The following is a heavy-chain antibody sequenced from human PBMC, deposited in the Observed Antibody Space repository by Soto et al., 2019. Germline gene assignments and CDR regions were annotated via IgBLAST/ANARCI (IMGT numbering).Heavy chain of an antibody. CDR3: ARERVVVITPGYYYGMDV. CDR1: GFTFSSYS. Sequence: GGSLRLSCAASGFTFSSYSMNWVRQAPGKGLEWVSYISSSSSTIYYADSVKGRFTISRDNAKNSLYLQMNSLRDEDTAVYYCARERVVVITPGYYYGMDVWGQGTTVTVSS. V-gene: IGHV3-48*02. D-gene: IGHD3-22*01. J-gene: IGHJ6*02. CDR2: ISSSSSTI.